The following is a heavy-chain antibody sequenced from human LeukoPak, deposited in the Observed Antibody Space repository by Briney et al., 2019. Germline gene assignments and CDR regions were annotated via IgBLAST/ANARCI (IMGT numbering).Heavy chain of an antibody. Sequence: ASVKVSCKAAGYTFTSYYMHWVRQDPGQGLEWMGIINPSGGSTTYAQKFQGRVTMTRDMSTSTVYMELSSLRSEDTAVYYCARAYCGGDCYSGYFFDFWGQGTLVTVSS. J-gene: IGHJ4*02. CDR3: ARAYCGGDCYSGYFFDF. CDR1: GYTFTSYY. V-gene: IGHV1-46*01. CDR2: INPSGGST. D-gene: IGHD2-21*02.